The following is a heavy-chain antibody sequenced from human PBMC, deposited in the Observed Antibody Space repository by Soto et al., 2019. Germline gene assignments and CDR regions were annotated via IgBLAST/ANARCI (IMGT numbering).Heavy chain of an antibody. J-gene: IGHJ5*02. D-gene: IGHD3-22*01. V-gene: IGHV4-59*01. CDR3: ARAYYYDSPWFDP. CDR1: GGSISGYY. Sequence: SETLSLTCTVSGGSISGYYWSWIRQPPGKGLEWIGYIYYSGSTNYNPSLKSRVTISVDTSKNQFSLKLSSVTAADTAVYYCARAYYYDSPWFDPWGQGTLVTVSS. CDR2: IYYSGST.